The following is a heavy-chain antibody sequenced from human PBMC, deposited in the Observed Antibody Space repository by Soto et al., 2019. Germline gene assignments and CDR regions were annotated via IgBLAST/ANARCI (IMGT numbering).Heavy chain of an antibody. D-gene: IGHD5-12*01. CDR3: ARDHYHSVATITPPPPPHFDY. Sequence: GGSLRLSCAASGFTFSSYGMHWVRQAPGKGLEWVAVIWYDGSNKYYADSVKGRFTISRDNSKNTLYLQMNSLRAEDTAVYYCARDHYHSVATITPPPPPHFDYWGQGTLVTVSS. CDR1: GFTFSSYG. V-gene: IGHV3-33*01. CDR2: IWYDGSNK. J-gene: IGHJ4*02.